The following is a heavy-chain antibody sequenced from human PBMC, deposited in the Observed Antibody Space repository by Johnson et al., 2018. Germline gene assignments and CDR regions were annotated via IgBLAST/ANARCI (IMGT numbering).Heavy chain of an antibody. V-gene: IGHV3-30*18. D-gene: IGHD2-21*02. CDR1: GFTFSSYG. Sequence: QVQLVQSGGGVVQPGGSLRLSCAASGFTFSSYGMHWVRQAPGKGLEWVAVISYDGSNKYYADSVKGRFTISRDNSKNTLYLQMNSLRAEDTAVYYCAKGRVVTAILVHYYYYGMDVWGQGTTVTVSS. J-gene: IGHJ6*02. CDR2: ISYDGSNK. CDR3: AKGRVVTAILVHYYYYGMDV.